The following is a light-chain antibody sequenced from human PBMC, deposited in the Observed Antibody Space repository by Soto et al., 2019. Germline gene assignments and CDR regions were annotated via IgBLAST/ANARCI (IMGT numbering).Light chain of an antibody. CDR3: SSYAGSNRV. Sequence: QSARTQPPSASGSPGQSVAISCTGTSSDVGGYNYVSWYQQHPGKAPKLMIYEVSRRPSGVPDRFSGSKSGNTASLTVSGLQADDEADYYCSSYAGSNRVFGTGTKVTVL. J-gene: IGLJ1*01. CDR2: EVS. V-gene: IGLV2-8*01. CDR1: SSDVGGYNY.